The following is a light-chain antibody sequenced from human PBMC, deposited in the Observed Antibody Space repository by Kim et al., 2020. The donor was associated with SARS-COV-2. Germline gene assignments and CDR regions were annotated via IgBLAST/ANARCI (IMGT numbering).Light chain of an antibody. CDR1: SSNIGKNY. V-gene: IGLV1-51*01. CDR2: DDN. CDR3: GTWDGSLSAVV. Sequence: QSVLTHPPSVSAAPGQKVTISCSGSSSNIGKNYVSWYQQLPGTAPTLLIYDDNKRPSGIPDRISGSKSGSSATLGITGLQTGDEADYYCGTWDGSLSAVVFGGGTQLTVL. J-gene: IGLJ2*01.